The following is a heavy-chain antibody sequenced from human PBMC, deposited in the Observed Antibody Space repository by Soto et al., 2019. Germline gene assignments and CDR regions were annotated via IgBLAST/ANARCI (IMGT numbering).Heavy chain of an antibody. CDR1: GFTFSNYG. Sequence: QVQLVESGGGVVQPGMSLRLSCAASGFTFSNYGIHWVRQAPGKGLEWVAVITYDGSSKDYAGSVKGRFTIARDNSKNTLYLQMNSLRIEYTAVYYCAKDDGSTWSMFYSYYGVDVWGQGTTVTVSS. J-gene: IGHJ6*02. CDR3: AKDDGSTWSMFYSYYGVDV. D-gene: IGHD6-13*01. CDR2: ITYDGSSK. V-gene: IGHV3-30*18.